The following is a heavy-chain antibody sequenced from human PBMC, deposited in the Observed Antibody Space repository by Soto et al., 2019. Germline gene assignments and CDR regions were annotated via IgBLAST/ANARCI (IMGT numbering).Heavy chain of an antibody. CDR2: IYYSGST. V-gene: IGHV4-59*01. CDR3: ARGSVAARSRWWFDP. Sequence: SETLSLTCTVSGGSISSYYWSWIRQPPGKGLEWIGYIYYSGSTNYNPSLKSRVTISVDTSKNQFSLKLSSVTAADTAVCYCARGSVAARSRWWFDPWGQGTLVTVSS. CDR1: GGSISSYY. D-gene: IGHD6-6*01. J-gene: IGHJ5*02.